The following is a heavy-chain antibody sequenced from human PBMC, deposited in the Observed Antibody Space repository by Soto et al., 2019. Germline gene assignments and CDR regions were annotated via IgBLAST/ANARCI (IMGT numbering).Heavy chain of an antibody. J-gene: IGHJ4*02. D-gene: IGHD2-15*01. Sequence: GESMKISCKGSGYSFTSYWSGWVRQMPGKGLEWMGIIYPGDSDTRYSPSFQGQVTISADKSISTAYLQWSSLKASDTAMYYCARGTVEMATPMDYWGQGTLVTVSS. CDR2: IYPGDSDT. V-gene: IGHV5-51*01. CDR3: ARGTVEMATPMDY. CDR1: GYSFTSYW.